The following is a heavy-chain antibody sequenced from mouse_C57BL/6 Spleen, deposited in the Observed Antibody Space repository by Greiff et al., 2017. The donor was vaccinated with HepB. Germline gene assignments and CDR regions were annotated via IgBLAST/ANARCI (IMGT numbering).Heavy chain of an antibody. Sequence: EVKLVESGGGLVQPGGSLKLSCAASGIAFSRYWMSWVRRAPGKGLEWIGEINPDSSTINYAPSLKDKFIISRDNAKNTLYLQMSKVRSEDTALYYCARQNYFPMDYWGQGTSVTVSS. J-gene: IGHJ4*01. CDR3: ARQNYFPMDY. D-gene: IGHD1-1*02. CDR1: GIAFSRYW. CDR2: INPDSSTI. V-gene: IGHV4-1*01.